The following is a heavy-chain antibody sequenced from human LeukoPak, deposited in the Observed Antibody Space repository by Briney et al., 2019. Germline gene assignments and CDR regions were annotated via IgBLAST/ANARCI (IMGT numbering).Heavy chain of an antibody. CDR3: ARDHNVDDV. Sequence: PGGSLRLSCEASGFTFSHYWMTWYRQAPGKGLEWVANLNQDGSVQAYGDSVRGRFTISRDNAKNSVYIQMSSLRVEDTAMYYCARDHNVDDVWGQGTMVTVSS. D-gene: IGHD2-15*01. J-gene: IGHJ3*01. V-gene: IGHV3-7*01. CDR1: GFTFSHYW. CDR2: LNQDGSVQ.